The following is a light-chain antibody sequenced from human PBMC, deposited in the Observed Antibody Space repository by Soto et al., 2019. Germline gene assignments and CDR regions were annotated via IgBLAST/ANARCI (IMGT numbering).Light chain of an antibody. J-gene: IGLJ1*01. CDR2: DVS. Sequence: QSVLTQAASVSGSPGQSITISCTGTSRDVGGYNYVSWYQQHPGKAPKLMIYDVSNRPSGVSNRFSGSKSGNTASLTISGLQTEDEADYYCSSYTSSSTRLDVFGTGTKLTVL. CDR3: SSYTSSSTRLDV. CDR1: SRDVGGYNY. V-gene: IGLV2-14*03.